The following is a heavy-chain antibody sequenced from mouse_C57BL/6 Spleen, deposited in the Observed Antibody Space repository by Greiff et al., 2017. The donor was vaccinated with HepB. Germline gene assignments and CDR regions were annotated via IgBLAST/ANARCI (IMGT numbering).Heavy chain of an antibody. J-gene: IGHJ1*03. CDR3: ARRITTVAATGYCDV. Sequence: EVQLQQSGPGLAKPSQTLSLTCSVTGYSITSDYWNWIRTFPGNKLEYMWYISYSGSTYYNPSLKSRISITRDTSKNQYYLLLNSVTTEDTATYSCARRITTVAATGYCDVWGTGTTVTVSS. CDR2: ISYSGST. CDR1: GYSITSDY. V-gene: IGHV3-8*01. D-gene: IGHD1-1*01.